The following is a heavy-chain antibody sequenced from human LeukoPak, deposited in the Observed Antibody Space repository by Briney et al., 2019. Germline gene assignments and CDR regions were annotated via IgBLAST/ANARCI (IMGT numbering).Heavy chain of an antibody. Sequence: ASVKVSCKASGYTFTSYGISWVRQAPGQGLEWMGWISAYNGNTNYAQKLQGRVTMTTDTSTSTAYMELRSLRSDDTAVYYCARDRPGSYCSSTSCNFLDYWGQGTLVTVSS. D-gene: IGHD2-2*01. CDR3: ARDRPGSYCSSTSCNFLDY. CDR1: GYTFTSYG. V-gene: IGHV1-18*01. J-gene: IGHJ4*02. CDR2: ISAYNGNT.